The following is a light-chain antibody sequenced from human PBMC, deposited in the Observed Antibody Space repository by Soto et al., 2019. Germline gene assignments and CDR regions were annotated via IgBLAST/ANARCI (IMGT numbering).Light chain of an antibody. CDR3: SSYAGAVV. J-gene: IGLJ2*01. V-gene: IGLV2-23*01. Sequence: QSALTQPASVSGSPGQSITLPCTRTSSGVENYNFVSWYQHRPGKAPKLMIYEGSQRPSGVSDRFSGSKSGNTASLTISGLRAEDEADYYCSSYAGAVVFGGGTKLTVL. CDR1: SSGVENYNF. CDR2: EGS.